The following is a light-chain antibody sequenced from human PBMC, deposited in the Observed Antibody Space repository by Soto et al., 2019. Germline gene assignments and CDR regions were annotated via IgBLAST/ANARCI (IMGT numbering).Light chain of an antibody. CDR1: QSVSSN. J-gene: IGKJ5*01. V-gene: IGKV3-20*01. CDR2: DAS. CDR3: QQYGGSPSIT. Sequence: EIVMTQSPATLSVSPGERATLSCRASQSVSSNLAWYQQKPGQAPRLLIYDASGRATGIPDRFSGSGSGTDFTLTISRLEPEDSAVYYCQQYGGSPSITFGQGTRLEI.